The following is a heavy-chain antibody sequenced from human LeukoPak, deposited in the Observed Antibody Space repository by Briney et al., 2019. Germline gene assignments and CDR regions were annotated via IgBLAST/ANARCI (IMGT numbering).Heavy chain of an antibody. Sequence: GRSLRLSCAASGFTFSSYAMHWDRQAPGKGLEWVAVISYDGSNKYYADSVKGRFTISRDNSKNTLYLQMNSLRAEDTAVYYCARGGEQQMVRNDAFDIWGQGTMVTVSS. V-gene: IGHV3-30*01. CDR2: ISYDGSNK. D-gene: IGHD6-13*01. CDR3: ARGGEQQMVRNDAFDI. J-gene: IGHJ3*02. CDR1: GFTFSSYA.